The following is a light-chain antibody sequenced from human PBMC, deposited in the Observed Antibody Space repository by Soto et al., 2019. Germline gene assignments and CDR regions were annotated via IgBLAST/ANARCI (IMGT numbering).Light chain of an antibody. CDR3: QSFDSSLSGSL. CDR2: GNN. CDR1: SSNIGAGFD. J-gene: IGLJ2*01. V-gene: IGLV1-40*01. Sequence: QSVLTQPPSVSGAPGQRVTISRTGSSSNIGAGFDVHWYQQLPGTAPKLLIYGNNNRPSGVPDRFSGSKSGTSASLAITGIPAYDEADYFCQSFDSSLSGSLFGGGTKVTVL.